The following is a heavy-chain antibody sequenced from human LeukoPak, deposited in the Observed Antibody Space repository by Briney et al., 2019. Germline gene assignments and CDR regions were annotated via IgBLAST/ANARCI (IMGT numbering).Heavy chain of an antibody. D-gene: IGHD2-2*01. J-gene: IGHJ4*02. CDR2: ISAYNGNT. V-gene: IGHV1-18*01. Sequence: ASAKVSCKASGYTFTSYGISWVRQAPGQGLEWMGWISAYNGNTNYAQKLQGRVTMTTDTSTSTAYMELRSLRSDDTAVYYCARDPPRGYCSSTSCYGDYWGQGTLVTVSS. CDR1: GYTFTSYG. CDR3: ARDPPRGYCSSTSCYGDY.